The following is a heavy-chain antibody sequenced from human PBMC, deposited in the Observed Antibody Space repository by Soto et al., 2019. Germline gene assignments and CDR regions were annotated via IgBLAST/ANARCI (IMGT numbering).Heavy chain of an antibody. J-gene: IGHJ4*02. CDR3: ARALPYGDYEFDY. CDR2: ISSSSSYI. D-gene: IGHD4-17*01. Sequence: GGSLRLSCAASGFTFSSYSMNWVRQAPGKGLEWVSSISSSSSYIYYADSVKGRFTISRDNAKNSLYLQMNSLRAEDTAVYYCARALPYGDYEFDYWGQGTLVTVSS. V-gene: IGHV3-21*01. CDR1: GFTFSSYS.